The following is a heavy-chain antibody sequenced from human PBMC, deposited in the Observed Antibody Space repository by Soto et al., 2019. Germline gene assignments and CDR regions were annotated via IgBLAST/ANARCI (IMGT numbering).Heavy chain of an antibody. CDR1: GFTFNDAW. J-gene: IGHJ3*01. V-gene: IGHV3-15*01. CDR2: IKTIAGGGTT. Sequence: PGGSLRLSCAASGFTFNDAWMTWVRQGPGKGLEWVGRIKTIAGGGTTDYTAPVKGRFTISRDDSKNTVYLQMNSLKIEDTAVYYCTTERCTGTNRYVKNAFDVWGQGTMVTVSS. D-gene: IGHD1-1*01. CDR3: TTERCTGTNRYVKNAFDV.